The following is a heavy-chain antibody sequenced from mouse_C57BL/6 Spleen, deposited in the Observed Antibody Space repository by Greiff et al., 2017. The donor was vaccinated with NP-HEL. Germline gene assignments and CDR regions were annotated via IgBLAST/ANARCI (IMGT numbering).Heavy chain of an antibody. CDR2: INPSTGGT. Sequence: EVQGVESGPELVKPGASVKISCKASGYSFTGYYMNWVKQSPEKSLEWIGEINPSTGGTTYNQKFKAKATLTVDKSSSTAYMQLKSLTSEDSAVYYCARDAMDYWGQGTSVTVSS. CDR3: ARDAMDY. V-gene: IGHV1-42*01. J-gene: IGHJ4*01. CDR1: GYSFTGYY.